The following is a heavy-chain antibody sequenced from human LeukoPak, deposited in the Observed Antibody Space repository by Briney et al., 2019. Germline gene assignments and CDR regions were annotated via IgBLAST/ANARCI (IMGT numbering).Heavy chain of an antibody. CDR1: GYTLTELS. V-gene: IGHV1-24*01. Sequence: ASVKVSCKVSGYTLTELSVHWVRQAPGKGLEWMGGSDPEDGETIFAQKFQGRVTMTEDTSTNTAYMDLSNLRSEDTAVYYCATPRSHYYDSSGPFFDYWGQGTLVTVSS. D-gene: IGHD3-22*01. CDR3: ATPRSHYYDSSGPFFDY. CDR2: SDPEDGET. J-gene: IGHJ4*02.